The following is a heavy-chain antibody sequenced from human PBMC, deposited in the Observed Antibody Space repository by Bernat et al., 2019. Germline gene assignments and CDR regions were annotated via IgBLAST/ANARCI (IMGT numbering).Heavy chain of an antibody. CDR1: GFTFTDYL. V-gene: IGHV3-74*01. CDR3: ARGGWSHGFDI. D-gene: IGHD3-3*01. CDR2: INNDGSDT. J-gene: IGHJ3*02. Sequence: EVLLVESGGGLVQPGGSLRLSCAAPGFTFTDYLMHWVRQAPGKGLVWVSRINNDGSDTLYAGSVKGRFTLSRDNAKSTLYLQMNSLGVEETAVYYCARGGWSHGFDIWGQGTMVTVSS.